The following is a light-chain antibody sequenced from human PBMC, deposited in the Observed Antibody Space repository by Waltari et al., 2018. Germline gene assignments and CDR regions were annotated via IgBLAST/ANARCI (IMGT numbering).Light chain of an antibody. J-gene: IGKJ3*01. Sequence: DIQMTQSPSSLSASVGDRVTITCRASRAITNYVNWYQQRPGLAPKLLIYAASTLQGGVPTRFSGSGSGTDFTLTISSLQIEDFATYYCQQSHSAPFTFGPGIKVDIK. V-gene: IGKV1-39*01. CDR3: QQSHSAPFT. CDR2: AAS. CDR1: RAITNY.